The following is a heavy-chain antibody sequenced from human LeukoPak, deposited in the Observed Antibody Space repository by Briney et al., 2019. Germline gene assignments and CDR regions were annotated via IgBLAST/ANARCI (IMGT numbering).Heavy chain of an antibody. CDR1: GGSISSGGYS. CDR3: ARGVYSSSWYIDY. CDR2: IYYSGST. J-gene: IGHJ4*02. D-gene: IGHD6-13*01. Sequence: PSQTLSLTCTVSGGSISSGGYSWSWIRQHPGKGLEWIGYIYYSGSTYYNPSLKSRVTISVDTSKNQFSLKLSSVTAADTAVYYCARGVYSSSWYIDYWGQGTLVTVSS. V-gene: IGHV4-31*03.